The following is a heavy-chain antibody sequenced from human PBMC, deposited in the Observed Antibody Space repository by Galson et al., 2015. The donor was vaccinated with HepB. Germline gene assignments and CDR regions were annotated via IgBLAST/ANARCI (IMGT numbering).Heavy chain of an antibody. J-gene: IGHJ4*02. V-gene: IGHV3-23*01. Sequence: SLRLSCAASGFTFSSYAMSWVRQAPGKGLEWVSAISGSGGSTYYADSVKGRFTISRDNSKNTLYLQMNSLRAEDTAVYYCAKDLVDILTGSAGCFDYWGQGTLVTVSS. D-gene: IGHD3-9*01. CDR2: ISGSGGST. CDR1: GFTFSSYA. CDR3: AKDLVDILTGSAGCFDY.